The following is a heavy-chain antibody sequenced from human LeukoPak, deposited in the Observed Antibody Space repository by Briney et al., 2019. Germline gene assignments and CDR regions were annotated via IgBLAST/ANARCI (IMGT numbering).Heavy chain of an antibody. V-gene: IGHV3-23*01. D-gene: IGHD2-2*01. Sequence: PGGSLRLSCAASGFTFSSYAMSWVRQAPGKGLEWVSAISGSDDTTYSADSVKGRFTISRDNSKNTLYLQMNSLKAEDTAVYYCAKRLYCSATTCYGFDYWGQGALVTVSS. J-gene: IGHJ4*02. CDR3: AKRLYCSATTCYGFDY. CDR2: ISGSDDTT. CDR1: GFTFSSYA.